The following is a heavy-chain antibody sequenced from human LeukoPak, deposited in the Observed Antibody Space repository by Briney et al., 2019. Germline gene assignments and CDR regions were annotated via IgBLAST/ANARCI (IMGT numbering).Heavy chain of an antibody. J-gene: IGHJ4*02. V-gene: IGHV3-7*03. CDR2: INQDGSEK. CDR3: ARGCSSSTCPGDY. CDR1: VFTFSSYW. D-gene: IGHD2-2*01. Sequence: GGSLRLSCAASVFTFSSYWMTWVRQAPGKGLEWVANINQDGSEKYYMDSVKGRFAISRDNAKNSLNLQMNSLRGEDTAVYYCARGCSSSTCPGDYWGQGTLVTVSS.